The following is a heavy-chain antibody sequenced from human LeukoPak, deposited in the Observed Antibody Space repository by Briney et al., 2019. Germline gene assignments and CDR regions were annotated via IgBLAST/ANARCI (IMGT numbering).Heavy chain of an antibody. CDR1: GGSISSGGYY. CDR3: ARGAGYYDSSGYYYDYNWFDP. V-gene: IGHV4-31*03. D-gene: IGHD3-22*01. Sequence: SQTLSLTCTVSGGSISSGGYYWSWLRQHPGKGLEWIGYIYYSGSTYYNPSLKSRVTISVDTSKNQFSLKLSSVTAADTAVYYCARGAGYYDSSGYYYDYNWFDPWGQGTLVTVSS. J-gene: IGHJ5*02. CDR2: IYYSGST.